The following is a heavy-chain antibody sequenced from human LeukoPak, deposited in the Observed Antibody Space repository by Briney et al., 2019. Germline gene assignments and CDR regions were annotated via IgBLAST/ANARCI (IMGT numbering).Heavy chain of an antibody. D-gene: IGHD6-19*01. V-gene: IGHV1-69*04. CDR1: GGSFGNYG. J-gene: IGHJ4*02. CDR3: ARLSSYASDWGGGY. CDR2: IIPILGIT. Sequence: SVRVSCKASGGSFGNYGISWVRQAPGQGLEWMGRIIPILGITNYARKFQGRVSITADKSTTTSYMELSSLRSEDTAMYYCARLSSYASDWGGGYWGQGTLVTVSS.